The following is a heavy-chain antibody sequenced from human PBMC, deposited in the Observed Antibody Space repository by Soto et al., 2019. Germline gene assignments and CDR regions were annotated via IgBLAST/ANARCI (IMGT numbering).Heavy chain of an antibody. V-gene: IGHV1-18*01. CDR2: INGYNGNT. CDR3: ARDHRKNVVVVPAAYYYYYMDT. CDR1: GYPFTSYW. Sequence: ASVQVSGKSAGYPFTSYWISWVRQAPGHGLEWLGWINGYNGNTKYAQKFQGRVTMTTDTSTTTAYMELRSLRSDDTAVYYCARDHRKNVVVVPAAYYYYYMDTWGKGTTVTV. D-gene: IGHD2-15*01. J-gene: IGHJ6*03.